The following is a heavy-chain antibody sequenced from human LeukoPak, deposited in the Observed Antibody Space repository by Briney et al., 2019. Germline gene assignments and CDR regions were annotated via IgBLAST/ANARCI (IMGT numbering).Heavy chain of an antibody. CDR3: ARGRMTTVTTYGMDV. J-gene: IGHJ6*02. V-gene: IGHV1-69*13. CDR2: IIPIFGTA. CDR1: GGTFSSYA. D-gene: IGHD4-17*01. Sequence: SVKVSCKASGGTFSSYAISWVRQAPGQGLEWMGGIIPIFGTANYALKFQGRVTITADESTSTAYMELSSLRSEDTAVYYCARGRMTTVTTYGMDVWGQGTTVTVSS.